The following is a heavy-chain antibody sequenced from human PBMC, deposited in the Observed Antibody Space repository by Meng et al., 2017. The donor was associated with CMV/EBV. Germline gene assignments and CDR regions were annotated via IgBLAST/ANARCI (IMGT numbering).Heavy chain of an antibody. CDR1: GGSLSGYY. CDR2: INHSGST. J-gene: IGHJ4*02. Sequence: SQTLSLTRAVYGGSLSGYYWSWIRQPPGKGLEWIGEINHSGSTNYNPSLKSRVTISVDTSKNQFSLKLSSVTAADTAVYYCARGYCSSTNCPGGYWGQGTLVTVSS. CDR3: ARGYCSSTNCPGGY. V-gene: IGHV4-34*01. D-gene: IGHD2-2*01.